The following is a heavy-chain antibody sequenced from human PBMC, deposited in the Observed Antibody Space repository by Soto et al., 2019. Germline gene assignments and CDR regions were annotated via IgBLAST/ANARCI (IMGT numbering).Heavy chain of an antibody. CDR1: GGSISSSSYY. CDR3: ARHGRAIVVVIYP. D-gene: IGHD3-22*01. Sequence: QLQLQESGPGLVKPSETLSLTCTVSGGSISSSSYYWGWIRQPPGKGLEWIGSIYYSGSTYYNPSLKSRVTISVDTSKNQFSLKLSSVTAADTAVYYCARHGRAIVVVIYPWGQGTLVTVSS. V-gene: IGHV4-39*01. J-gene: IGHJ4*02. CDR2: IYYSGST.